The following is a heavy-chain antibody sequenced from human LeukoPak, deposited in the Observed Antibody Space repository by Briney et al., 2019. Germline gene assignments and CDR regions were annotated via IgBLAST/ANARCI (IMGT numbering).Heavy chain of an antibody. D-gene: IGHD3-22*01. CDR2: ISSGSTYI. Sequence: GGSLRLSCAASGFTFSSYSMNWVRQAPGKGLEWVSSISSGSTYIFYADSLKGRFTVSRDNSKNSLYLQMNSLRAEDTAVYFCARVHYYDNKYFDYWGQGALVTVSS. CDR3: ARVHYYDNKYFDY. CDR1: GFTFSSYS. V-gene: IGHV3-21*01. J-gene: IGHJ4*02.